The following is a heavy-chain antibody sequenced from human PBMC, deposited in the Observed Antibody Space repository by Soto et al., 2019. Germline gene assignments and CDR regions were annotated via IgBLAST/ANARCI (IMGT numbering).Heavy chain of an antibody. J-gene: IGHJ6*02. CDR3: ARVLGVRGSRQNYYYYGMDV. Sequence: SETLSLTCTVSGGSISSGDYYWSWIRQPPGKGLEWIGYIYYSGSTYYNPSLKSRVTISVDTSKNRFSLKLSSATAADTAVYYCARVLGVRGSRQNYYYYGMDVWGQGTTVTVSS. CDR1: GGSISSGDYY. V-gene: IGHV4-30-4*01. D-gene: IGHD3-16*01. CDR2: IYYSGST.